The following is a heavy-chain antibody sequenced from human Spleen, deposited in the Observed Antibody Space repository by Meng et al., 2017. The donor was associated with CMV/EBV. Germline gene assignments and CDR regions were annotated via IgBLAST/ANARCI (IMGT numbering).Heavy chain of an antibody. CDR1: GFTFTSYS. V-gene: IGHV3-21*01. J-gene: IGHJ4*02. D-gene: IGHD2-21*01. Sequence: GESLKISCAASGFTFTSYSMIWVRQAPGKGLEWVSSLSSSGSHSFYADSVKGRFTISRDNAKNSLYLQMNSLRAEDTAVYYCARGLKVIGSALDYWGQGTLVTVSS. CDR3: ARGLKVIGSALDY. CDR2: LSSSGSHS.